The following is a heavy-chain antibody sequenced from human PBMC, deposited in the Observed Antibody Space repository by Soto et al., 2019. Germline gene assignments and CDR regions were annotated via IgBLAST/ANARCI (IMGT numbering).Heavy chain of an antibody. CDR1: GGSISSSNW. V-gene: IGHV4-4*02. CDR3: ASKSSGYQRGWFDP. J-gene: IGHJ5*02. Sequence: QVQLQESGPGLVKPSGTLSLTCAVSGGSISSSNWWGWVRQPPGKGLEWIGEIYHRGSTNYNPSLKSRVTIXVXKXXNQFSLRLSSVTAADTAVYYCASKSSGYQRGWFDPWGQGTLVTVSS. CDR2: IYHRGST. D-gene: IGHD3-22*01.